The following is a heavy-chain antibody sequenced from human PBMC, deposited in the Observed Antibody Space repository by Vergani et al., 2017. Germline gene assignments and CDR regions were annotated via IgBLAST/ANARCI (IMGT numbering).Heavy chain of an antibody. CDR3: ARLIAAAGTGGETVGVYFYY. D-gene: IGHD6-13*01. CDR1: GYSFTSYW. V-gene: IGHV5-10-1*03. CDR2: IDPSDSYT. Sequence: EVQLVQSGAEVKKPGESLRISCKGSGYSFTSYWISWVRQMPGKGLEWMGRIDPSDSYTNYSPSFQGHVTISAAKSMSTAYLQWSSLKASDTAMYYCARLIAAAGTGGETVGVYFYYWGQGTLVAVSS. J-gene: IGHJ4*02.